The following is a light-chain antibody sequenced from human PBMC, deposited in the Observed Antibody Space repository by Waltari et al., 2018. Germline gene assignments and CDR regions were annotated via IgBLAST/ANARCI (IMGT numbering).Light chain of an antibody. CDR1: SPNLGAGYD. J-gene: IGLJ1*01. Sequence: QSVLTQPPSVSGAPGQRVTIPCTGSSPNLGAGYDVPWYQQLPGTAPNVLIYGNSNRPSGVPDRLSGSKSGTSASLAITGLQGDDEAEYYCQSYDTSLSGYVFGTGTKVTVL. CDR2: GNS. V-gene: IGLV1-40*01. CDR3: QSYDTSLSGYV.